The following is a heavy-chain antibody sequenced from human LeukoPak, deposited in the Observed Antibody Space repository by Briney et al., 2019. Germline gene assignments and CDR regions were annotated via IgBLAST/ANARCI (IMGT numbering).Heavy chain of an antibody. J-gene: IGHJ4*02. V-gene: IGHV3-48*01. CDR1: GFTFSSYG. CDR2: ISSSSSTI. CDR3: ARDPDY. Sequence: PGGSLRLSCAASGFTFSSYGMSWVRQAPGKGLEWLSYISSSSSTIYYADSVKGRFTISRDNAKNSLYLQMNSLRAEDTAVYYCARDPDYWGQGTLVTVSS.